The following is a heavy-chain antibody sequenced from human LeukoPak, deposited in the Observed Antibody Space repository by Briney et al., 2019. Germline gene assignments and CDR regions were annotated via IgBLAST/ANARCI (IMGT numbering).Heavy chain of an antibody. D-gene: IGHD1-26*01. Sequence: ASVKVSRKASGYTCSGYYMHWVRQAPGQGLEWMGWINPNSGGTYYTQKFQGRVTMTRDTSISTAYMELSSLRSDDTAVYYCARGGSSGTEKPNDYWGQGTLVTVSS. CDR3: ARGGSSGTEKPNDY. CDR1: GYTCSGYY. CDR2: INPNSGGT. V-gene: IGHV1-2*02. J-gene: IGHJ4*02.